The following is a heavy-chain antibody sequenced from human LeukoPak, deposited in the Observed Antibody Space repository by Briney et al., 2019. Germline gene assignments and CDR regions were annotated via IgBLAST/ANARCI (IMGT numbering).Heavy chain of an antibody. CDR2: ISYSGET. V-gene: IGHV4-59*01. CDR3: ARDVSGRTVDHGMDV. Sequence: SETLSPTCTVSGGSISSYYWSWIRQPPGRGLEWIGYISYSGETDYNPSLETRVTMSLDTSYSQFSLKLSSVTAADTAGYYCARDVSGRTVDHGMDVWGQGTTVTVSS. J-gene: IGHJ6*02. CDR1: GGSISSYY. D-gene: IGHD1-26*01.